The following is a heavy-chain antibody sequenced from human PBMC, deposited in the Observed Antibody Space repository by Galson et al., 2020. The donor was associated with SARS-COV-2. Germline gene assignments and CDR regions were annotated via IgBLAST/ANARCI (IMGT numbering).Heavy chain of an antibody. D-gene: IGHD2-2*01. J-gene: IGHJ5*02. V-gene: IGHV1-24*01. CDR2: FDPEDGET. CDR3: ATTHPYQLLFGGWFDP. CDR1: GYTLTELS. Sequence: KISCKVSGYTLTELSMHWVRQAPGKGLEWMGGFDPEDGETIYAQKFQGRVTRTEDTSTDTAYMELSSLRSEDTAVYYCATTHPYQLLFGGWFDPWGQGTLVTVSS.